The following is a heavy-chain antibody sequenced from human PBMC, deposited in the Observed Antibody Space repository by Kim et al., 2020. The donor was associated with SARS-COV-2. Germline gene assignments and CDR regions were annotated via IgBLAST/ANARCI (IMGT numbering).Heavy chain of an antibody. CDR2: IIPIFGTA. J-gene: IGHJ1*01. D-gene: IGHD3-22*01. CDR3: ARDIDYDSSGYGPDLRH. Sequence: SVKVSCKASGGTFSSYAISWVRQAPGQGLEWMGGIIPIFGTANYAQKFQGRVTITADESTSTAYMELSSLRSEDTAVYYCARDIDYDSSGYGPDLRHWGQGTLVTVSS. V-gene: IGHV1-69*13. CDR1: GGTFSSYA.